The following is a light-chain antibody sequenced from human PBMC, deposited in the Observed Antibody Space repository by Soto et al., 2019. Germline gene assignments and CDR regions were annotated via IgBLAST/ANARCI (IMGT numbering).Light chain of an antibody. V-gene: IGKV3-20*01. CDR2: GAS. CDR1: QSVSSTY. Sequence: EIVLTQSPGTLSLSPGERATLSCRASQSVSSTYLAWYQQKPGQAPRLLIYGASSRATGIPDRFSGSGSGTDFTLTISRLEPEDFAVYYCQQYGSSPYTFGQGPKVDIK. CDR3: QQYGSSPYT. J-gene: IGKJ2*01.